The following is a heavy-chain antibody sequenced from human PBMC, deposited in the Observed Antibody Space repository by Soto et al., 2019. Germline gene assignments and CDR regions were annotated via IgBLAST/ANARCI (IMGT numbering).Heavy chain of an antibody. Sequence: QVQLVQSGAEVKKPGASVKVSCKASGYTFTGYYMHWVRQAPGQGLEWMGWINPNSGGTNYAQKFQGWVTMTRDTSISTAYMELSRLRSDDTAVYYCARGKGPNYDFWSGYAYYYYYMDVWGKGTTVTVSS. D-gene: IGHD3-3*01. CDR3: ARGKGPNYDFWSGYAYYYYYMDV. J-gene: IGHJ6*03. V-gene: IGHV1-2*04. CDR2: INPNSGGT. CDR1: GYTFTGYY.